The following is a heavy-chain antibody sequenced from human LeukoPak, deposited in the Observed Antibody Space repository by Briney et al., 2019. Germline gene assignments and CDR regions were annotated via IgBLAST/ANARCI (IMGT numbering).Heavy chain of an antibody. CDR1: GGTFSSYA. CDR2: IIPIFGTA. J-gene: IGHJ4*02. CDR3: ARGGYSGYELLFHFDY. V-gene: IGHV1-69*05. Sequence: SVKVSCKASGGTFSSYAISWVRQAPGQGLEWMGGIIPIFGTANYAQKFQGRVTITTDESTSTAYMELSSLRSEDTAVYYCARGGYSGYELLFHFDYWGQGTLVTVSS. D-gene: IGHD5-12*01.